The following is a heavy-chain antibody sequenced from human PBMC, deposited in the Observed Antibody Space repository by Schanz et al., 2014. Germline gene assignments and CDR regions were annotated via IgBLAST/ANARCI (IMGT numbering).Heavy chain of an antibody. Sequence: EVQVGEAGGDFVQPGGSLRLSCAVSGSTFRNYGMGWVRQAPGKGLEWVSAISGDGGSTYYADSVKGRFTISRDNSKNTVYLQMNSLRAEDTAIYYCAKEVRIVLRDWLPTPDFDYWGQGTLVTVSS. D-gene: IGHD3-3*01. CDR2: ISGDGGST. CDR1: GSTFRNYG. J-gene: IGHJ4*02. CDR3: AKEVRIVLRDWLPTPDFDY. V-gene: IGHV3-23*04.